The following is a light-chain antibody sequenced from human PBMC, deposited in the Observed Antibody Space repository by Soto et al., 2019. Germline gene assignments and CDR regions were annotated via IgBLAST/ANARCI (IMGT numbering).Light chain of an antibody. CDR1: QSISRW. CDR3: QQYVNYPYT. J-gene: IGKJ2*01. V-gene: IGKV1-5*01. CDR2: DAS. Sequence: DIQMTQSPSTLSPSVGDRVAITCRACQSISRWLAWYQQKPGKAPKLLIYDASSLASGVPSRFSGSGSGTEFTLTISSLQPDDFVTYYCQQYVNYPYTFGQGTKLEIK.